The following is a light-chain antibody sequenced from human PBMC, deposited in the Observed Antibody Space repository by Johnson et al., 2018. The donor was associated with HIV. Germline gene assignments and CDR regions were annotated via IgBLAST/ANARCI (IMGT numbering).Light chain of an antibody. CDR2: ENN. J-gene: IGLJ1*01. V-gene: IGLV1-51*02. Sequence: QSVLTQPPSVSAAPGQMVTISCSGSSSNIGNNYVSWYQQLPGTAPKLLIYENNKRPSGIPDRFSGSKSGTSATLGITGLQTGDEADYYCGTWDSSLSAYVFATGTKVTVL. CDR1: SSNIGNNY. CDR3: GTWDSSLSAYV.